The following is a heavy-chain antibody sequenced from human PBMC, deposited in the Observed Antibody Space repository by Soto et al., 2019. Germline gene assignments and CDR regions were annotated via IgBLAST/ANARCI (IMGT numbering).Heavy chain of an antibody. J-gene: IGHJ3*01. Sequence: SETLSLTCTVSGGSISSGGYYWSWIRQHPGKGLEWIGYIYCGGNTKSNPSLESRVVISADTSKKQFSLKLSSVTAADTAVYYCARHSEPIVVVVGHGSNAFDVWGQGTMVTVSS. V-gene: IGHV4-61*08. D-gene: IGHD2-21*01. CDR3: ARHSEPIVVVVGHGSNAFDV. CDR1: GGSISSGGYY. CDR2: IYCGGNT.